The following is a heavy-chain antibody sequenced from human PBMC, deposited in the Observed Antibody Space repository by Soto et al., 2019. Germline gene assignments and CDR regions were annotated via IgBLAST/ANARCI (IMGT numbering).Heavy chain of an antibody. CDR1: GFTFNNYG. J-gene: IGHJ4*02. CDR2: IGFAGDR. V-gene: IGHV3-13*01. CDR3: ARAPVHSHGLFEK. D-gene: IGHD1-1*01. Sequence: EVQLVESGGGLIQPGGSLRLSCAASGFTFNNYGMHWVRQAKGEGLVWVAGIGFAGDRHYPDSVKGRFTISREDDSNSLFLQMNSLRVEDTAVYYCARAPVHSHGLFEKWGQGTLVTVSS.